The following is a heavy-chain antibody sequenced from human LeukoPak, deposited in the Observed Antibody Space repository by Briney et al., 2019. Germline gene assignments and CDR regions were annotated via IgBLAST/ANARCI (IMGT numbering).Heavy chain of an antibody. V-gene: IGHV3-23*01. D-gene: IGHD3-3*01. CDR2: ISGSGGST. Sequence: GGSLRLSCAASGFTFSSYAMSWVRQAPGKGLEWVSAISGSGGSTYYADSVKGRFTTSRDNSKNTLYLQMNSLRAEDTAVYYCAKGTYYDFWSGYFDYWGQGTLVTVSS. CDR3: AKGTYYDFWSGYFDY. J-gene: IGHJ4*02. CDR1: GFTFSSYA.